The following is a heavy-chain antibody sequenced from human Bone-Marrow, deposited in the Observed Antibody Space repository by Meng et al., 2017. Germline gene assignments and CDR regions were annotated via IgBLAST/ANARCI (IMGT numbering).Heavy chain of an antibody. J-gene: IGHJ4*02. CDR3: ARGPDDFWSGYQQQREDIDY. CDR1: GFSLSDHY. V-gene: IGHV3-11*04. D-gene: IGHD3-3*01. Sequence: GESLKISCAASGFSLSDHYMNWIRQAPGKGLEWISYISGSGGHINHADSAKGRFTISRDNAKNSLYLEMTSLRAEDSAVYYCARGPDDFWSGYQQQREDIDYWGQGTLVTVSS. CDR2: ISGSGGHI.